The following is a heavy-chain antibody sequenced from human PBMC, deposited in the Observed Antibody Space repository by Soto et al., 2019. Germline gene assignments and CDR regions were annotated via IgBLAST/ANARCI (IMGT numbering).Heavy chain of an antibody. CDR1: GYTFNSYG. CDR2: ISSYNGHT. Sequence: QVQLVQSGGEVTRPGASVRVSCKASGYTFNSYGISWVRQAPGQGLEWMGWISSYNGHTDYARKFQGRVAMTTDKSTNTVSMELRDLRSDDTAVYYCARGRSWGARDFDNWGQGTLVTVSS. J-gene: IGHJ4*02. CDR3: ARGRSWGARDFDN. D-gene: IGHD3-16*01. V-gene: IGHV1-18*01.